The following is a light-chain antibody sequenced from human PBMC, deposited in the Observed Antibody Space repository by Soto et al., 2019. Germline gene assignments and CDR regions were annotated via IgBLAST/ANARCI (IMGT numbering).Light chain of an antibody. CDR2: AAS. V-gene: IGKV3-15*01. CDR3: QQYNEWPPFT. Sequence: EIVLTQSPATLSGSPWERASLSFRASQSVRSNLAWYQQKPGQAPRLVIYAASTRATGIPDRFSGSVSGTEFTLTISSLQSEDFAVYYCQQYNEWPPFTFGQGTRLEIK. CDR1: QSVRSN. J-gene: IGKJ5*01.